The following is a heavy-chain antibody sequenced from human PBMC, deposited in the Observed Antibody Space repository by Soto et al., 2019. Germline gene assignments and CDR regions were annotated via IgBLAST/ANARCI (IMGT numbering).Heavy chain of an antibody. CDR3: ARAVAALTHPLYYFDY. V-gene: IGHV4-59*01. CDR1: GGSISSYY. J-gene: IGHJ4*02. Sequence: PXAILSLTFTVSGGSISSYYWSWIGQPPGKGLEWIGYIYYSGSTNYNPSLNSRVTISVDTSKNQFSLKLSSVTAADTAVYYCARAVAALTHPLYYFDYWGQGTLVTVSS. CDR2: IYYSGST. D-gene: IGHD6-6*01.